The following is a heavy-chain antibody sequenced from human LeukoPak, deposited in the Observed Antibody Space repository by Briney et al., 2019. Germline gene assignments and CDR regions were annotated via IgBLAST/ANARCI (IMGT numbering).Heavy chain of an antibody. J-gene: IGHJ4*02. D-gene: IGHD4-17*01. CDR3: ASTYGDYVGGFDY. Sequence: ASMKVSCKASGYTFSTYGISWVRQAPGQGLEWMGWISPYNGDTNYAQNLQGRVTMTTDTSASTAYMELRSLRSDDTAVYYCASTYGDYVGGFDYWGQGTLVTVSS. CDR2: ISPYNGDT. CDR1: GYTFSTYG. V-gene: IGHV1-18*01.